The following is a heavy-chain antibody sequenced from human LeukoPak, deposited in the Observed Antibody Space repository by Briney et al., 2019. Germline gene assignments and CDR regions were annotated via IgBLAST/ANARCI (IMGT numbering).Heavy chain of an antibody. CDR1: GFTFSSYG. CDR3: AKGHYYDSSGYIDY. V-gene: IGHV3-30*02. D-gene: IGHD3-22*01. J-gene: IGHJ4*02. CDR2: IRYDGSNK. Sequence: PGGSLRLSCAASGFTFSSYGMHWVRQAPGKGLERVAFIRYDGSNKYYADSVKGRFTISRDNSKNTLYLQMNSLRAEDTAVYYCAKGHYYDSSGYIDYWGQGTLVTVSS.